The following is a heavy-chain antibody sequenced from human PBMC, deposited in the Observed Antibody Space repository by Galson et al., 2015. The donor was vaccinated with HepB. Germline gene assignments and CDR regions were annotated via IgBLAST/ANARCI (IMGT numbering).Heavy chain of an antibody. CDR3: ARRRGYNSGLSFDY. V-gene: IGHV5-10-1*01. Sequence: QSGAEVKKPGESLRISCKGSGYIFTNYWIIWVRQMPGKGLEWMGKIDPSDSYTKYSPSFQGHVTISADRSINTAYLQWGSLKASDTAMYHCARRRGYNSGLSFDYWGQGTLVTVSS. J-gene: IGHJ4*02. D-gene: IGHD5-18*01. CDR1: GYIFTNYW. CDR2: IDPSDSYT.